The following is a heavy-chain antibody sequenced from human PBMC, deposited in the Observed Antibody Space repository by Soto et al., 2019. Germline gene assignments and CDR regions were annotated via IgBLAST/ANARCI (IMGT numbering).Heavy chain of an antibody. D-gene: IGHD3-16*02. CDR1: GGSISSGDYY. Sequence: SETLSLTCTVSGGSISSGDYYWSWIRQPPGEGLEWIGYIYYSGSTYYNPSLKSRVTISVDTSKNQFSLKLSSVTAADTAVYYCARDIGTGRRPYYFDYWGQGTLVTVSS. J-gene: IGHJ4*02. V-gene: IGHV4-30-4*01. CDR3: ARDIGTGRRPYYFDY. CDR2: IYYSGST.